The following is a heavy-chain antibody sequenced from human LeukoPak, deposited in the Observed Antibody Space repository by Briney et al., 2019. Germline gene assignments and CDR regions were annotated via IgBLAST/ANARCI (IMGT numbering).Heavy chain of an antibody. CDR2: IYPGDSDT. CDR1: GYSFTSYW. Sequence: GESPKISCKGSGYSFTSYWIGWVRQMPGKGLEWMGIIYPGDSDTRYSPSFEGQVTISADKSISTAYLQWSSLKASDTAMYYCARQIWFGESQGWFDPWGQGTLVTVSS. CDR3: ARQIWFGESQGWFDP. D-gene: IGHD3-10*01. J-gene: IGHJ5*02. V-gene: IGHV5-51*01.